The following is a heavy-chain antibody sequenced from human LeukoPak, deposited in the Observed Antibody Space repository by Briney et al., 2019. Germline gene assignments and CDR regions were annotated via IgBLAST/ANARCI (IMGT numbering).Heavy chain of an antibody. CDR1: GGSLSGYY. J-gene: IGHJ5*02. CDR3: ARRFGFGELSGWFDP. V-gene: IGHV4-34*01. Sequence: SETLSLTCAVYGGSLSGYYWSWIRQPPGKGLEWIGEINHSGSTNYNPSLKSRVTISVDTSKNQFSLKLSSVTAADTAVYYCARRFGFGELSGWFDPWGQGTLVTVSS. D-gene: IGHD3-10*01. CDR2: INHSGST.